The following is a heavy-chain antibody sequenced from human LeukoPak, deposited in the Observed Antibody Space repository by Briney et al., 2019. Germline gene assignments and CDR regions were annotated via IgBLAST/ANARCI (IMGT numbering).Heavy chain of an antibody. CDR1: GFAFSSYE. V-gene: IGHV3-30*04. CDR3: AIAVAGL. J-gene: IGHJ4*02. D-gene: IGHD6-19*01. Sequence: GGSVRLSCSASGFAFSSYEMNWLRQAPGNGLEGVAVISYDGSNKYYADSVKGRFTISRDNSKNTLYLQMNSLRAEDTAGYYCAIAVAGLWGQGTLVTVSS. CDR2: ISYDGSNK.